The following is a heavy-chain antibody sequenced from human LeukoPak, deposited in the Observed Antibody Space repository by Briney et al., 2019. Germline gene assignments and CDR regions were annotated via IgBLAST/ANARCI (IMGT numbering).Heavy chain of an antibody. CDR2: IYHSRSN. Sequence: SETLSLTCAVSGDSISSGGYSWRWIRQPPGKGLEWNGYIYHSRSNYYNPSLTSRVTISVDRPKNQFSLKLSSVTAADTAVYYCARGIAAAGTSAFDVWGQGTMVTVSS. CDR3: ARGIAAAGTSAFDV. D-gene: IGHD6-13*01. J-gene: IGHJ3*01. CDR1: GDSISSGGYS. V-gene: IGHV4-30-2*01.